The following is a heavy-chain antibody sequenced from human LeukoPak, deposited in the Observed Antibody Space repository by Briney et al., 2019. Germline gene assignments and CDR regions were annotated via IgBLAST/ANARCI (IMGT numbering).Heavy chain of an antibody. D-gene: IGHD6-19*01. J-gene: IGHJ3*02. CDR1: GGSISSYY. CDR3: ARLQWLAHDAFDI. CDR2: IYYSGST. V-gene: IGHV4-59*08. Sequence: PSETLSLACTVSGGSISSYYWSWIRQPPGKGLEWIGYIYYSGSTNYNPSLKSRVTISVDTSKNQSSLKLSSVTAADTAVYYCARLQWLAHDAFDIWGQGTMVTVSS.